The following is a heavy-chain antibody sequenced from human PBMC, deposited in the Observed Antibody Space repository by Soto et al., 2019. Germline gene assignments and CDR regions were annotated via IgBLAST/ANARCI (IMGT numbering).Heavy chain of an antibody. D-gene: IGHD3-22*01. CDR2: IRSSSSYI. V-gene: IGHV3-21*01. Sequence: EVQLVESGGGLVKPGGSLRLSCAASGFTFSSYSMNWVRQAPGKGLEWVSSIRSSSSYIYYADSVKGRFTISRDNAKNSLYLQMNSLRAEDTAVYYCARGTYYYDSSGYYAYWGQGTLVTVSS. CDR1: GFTFSSYS. CDR3: ARGTYYYDSSGYYAY. J-gene: IGHJ4*02.